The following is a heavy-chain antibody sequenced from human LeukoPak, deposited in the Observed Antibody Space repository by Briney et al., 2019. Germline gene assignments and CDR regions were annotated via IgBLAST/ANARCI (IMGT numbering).Heavy chain of an antibody. J-gene: IGHJ5*02. V-gene: IGHV1-8*01. CDR2: MNPNSGNT. CDR3: ARASSWYGTNWFDP. CDR1: GYTFTSYD. Sequence: GASVKVSCMASGYTFTSYDINWVRQATGQGLEWMGWMNPNSGNTGYAQKFQGRVTMTRNTSISTAYMELSSLRSEDTAVYYCARASSWYGTNWFDPWGQGTLVTVSS. D-gene: IGHD6-13*01.